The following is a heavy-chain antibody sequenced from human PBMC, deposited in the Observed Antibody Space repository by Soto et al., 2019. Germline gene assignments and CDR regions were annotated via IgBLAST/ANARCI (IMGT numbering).Heavy chain of an antibody. D-gene: IGHD6-13*01. Sequence: PGGSLRLSCAASGFTFSSYGMHWVRQAPGKGLEWVAVISYDGSNKYYADSVKGRFTISRDNSKNTLYLQMNSLRAEDTAVYYCAKDHRGSGWYGVDYWGQGTLVTVSS. CDR1: GFTFSSYG. CDR2: ISYDGSNK. V-gene: IGHV3-30*18. J-gene: IGHJ4*02. CDR3: AKDHRGSGWYGVDY.